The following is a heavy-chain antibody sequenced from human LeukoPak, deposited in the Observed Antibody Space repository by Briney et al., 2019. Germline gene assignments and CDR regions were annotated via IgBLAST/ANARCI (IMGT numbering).Heavy chain of an antibody. CDR2: MNPNSGNT. CDR3: ARGRSGAMVRGVTS. J-gene: IGHJ4*02. CDR1: GYTFTSYD. V-gene: IGHV1-8*01. Sequence: GASVKVSCKASGYTFTSYDINWVRQATGQGLEWMGWMNPNSGNTGYAQKFQGRVTMTRNTSISTAYMELSSLRSEDTAVYYCARGRSGAMVRGVTSWGQGTLVTVSS. D-gene: IGHD3-10*01.